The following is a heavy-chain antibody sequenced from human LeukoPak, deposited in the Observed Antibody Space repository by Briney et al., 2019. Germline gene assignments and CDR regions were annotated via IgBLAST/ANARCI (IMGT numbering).Heavy chain of an antibody. CDR2: IYSGGST. D-gene: IGHD2-2*01. Sequence: PGGSLRLSCAASGFTVSSNYMSWVRQAPGKGLEWVSVIYSGGSTYYADSVKGRFTISRDNAESSLYLQMNSLRAEDTAVYYCARDLKGCSSTSCPDYYYYYMDVWGKGTTVTVSS. CDR1: GFTVSSNY. V-gene: IGHV3-53*01. CDR3: ARDLKGCSSTSCPDYYYYYMDV. J-gene: IGHJ6*03.